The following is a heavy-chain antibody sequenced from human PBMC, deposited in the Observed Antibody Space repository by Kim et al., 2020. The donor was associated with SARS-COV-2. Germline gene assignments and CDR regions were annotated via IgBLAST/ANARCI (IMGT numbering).Heavy chain of an antibody. CDR2: IYYSGST. V-gene: IGHV4-59*01. Sequence: SETLSLTCTVSGGSISSYYWSWIRQPPGKGLEWIGYIYYSGSTNYNPSLKSRVTISVDTSKNQFSLKLSSVTAADTAVYYCARAGRPAGIAAPSRRWWFDPWGQGTLVTVSS. CDR1: GGSISSYY. D-gene: IGHD6-25*01. CDR3: ARAGRPAGIAAPSRRWWFDP. J-gene: IGHJ5*02.